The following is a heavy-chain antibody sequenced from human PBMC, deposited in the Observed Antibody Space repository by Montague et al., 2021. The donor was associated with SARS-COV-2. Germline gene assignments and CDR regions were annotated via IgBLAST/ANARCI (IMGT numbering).Heavy chain of an antibody. D-gene: IGHD6-19*01. Sequence: SETLSLTCSVSAGSVNSGTYCWNWIRQPPGKGLEWIGYVYYNGDIKHNPSLKSRVSLSLDTSMNQFSLQLNSLTAADTAVYYCARGASLAGRFDYWGQGILITVSS. CDR2: VYYNGDI. CDR3: ARGASLAGRFDY. CDR1: AGSVNSGTYC. J-gene: IGHJ4*02. V-gene: IGHV4-61*01.